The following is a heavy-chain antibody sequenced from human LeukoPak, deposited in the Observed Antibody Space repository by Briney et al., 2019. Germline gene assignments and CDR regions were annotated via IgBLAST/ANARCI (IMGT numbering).Heavy chain of an antibody. D-gene: IGHD5-18*01. CDR1: GFSFGAHG. J-gene: IGHJ3*02. Sequence: GGSLRLSCATSGFSFGAHGMHWVRRAPGKGLEWVAVIWYDGSNKYYADSVKGRFAISRDNSKSTLFLQMNSLRAEDTAVYYCATSGYSYGSLMGYAFDIWGQGTMVTVSS. CDR2: IWYDGSNK. V-gene: IGHV3-30*02. CDR3: ATSGYSYGSLMGYAFDI.